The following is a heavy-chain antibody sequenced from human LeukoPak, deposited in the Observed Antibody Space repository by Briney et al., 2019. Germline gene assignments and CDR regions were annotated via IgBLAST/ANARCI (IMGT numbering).Heavy chain of an antibody. V-gene: IGHV3-7*03. J-gene: IGHJ6*02. CDR1: RLTFSSYW. CDR3: ARGGGLDV. CDR2: INHNGNVN. Sequence: PGGSLRLSCAASRLTFSSYWMNWARQAPGKGLEWVASINHNGNVNYYVDSVKGRFTISRDNAKNSLYLQMSNLRAEDTAVYFCARGGGLDVWGQGATVTVSS. D-gene: IGHD3-16*01.